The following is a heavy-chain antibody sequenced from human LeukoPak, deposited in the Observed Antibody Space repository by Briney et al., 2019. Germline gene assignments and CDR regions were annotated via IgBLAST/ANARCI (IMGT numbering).Heavy chain of an antibody. CDR3: ARAGGYCSGGSCYPFFPYYYYMDG. J-gene: IGHJ6*03. CDR2: IYTRKST. D-gene: IGHD2-15*01. Sequence: SETLSLTCTVSGGSISGGFYDWYSIRQPPGKGVGWIGHIYTRKSTNYNPSLKSRVTISVVKSKNQFSLKLSSVTAADTAVYYCARAGGYCSGGSCYPFFPYYYYMDGWGKGTTVITSS. CDR1: GGSISGGFYD. V-gene: IGHV4-61*01.